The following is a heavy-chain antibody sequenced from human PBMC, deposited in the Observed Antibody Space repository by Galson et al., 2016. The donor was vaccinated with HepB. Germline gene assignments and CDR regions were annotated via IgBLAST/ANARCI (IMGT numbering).Heavy chain of an antibody. D-gene: IGHD3-10*01. CDR1: GFSVSDNL. V-gene: IGHV3-11*04. Sequence: SLRLSCAASGFSVSDNLMGWIRQAPGKGLQWVSYISSSDNSIYYADSVKGRFTISRDNAKNSLFLEMNSLRAEDTAVYFCVRGRGRAFGELGDWGQGTLVTVSS. CDR3: VRGRGRAFGELGD. J-gene: IGHJ4*02. CDR2: ISSSDNSI.